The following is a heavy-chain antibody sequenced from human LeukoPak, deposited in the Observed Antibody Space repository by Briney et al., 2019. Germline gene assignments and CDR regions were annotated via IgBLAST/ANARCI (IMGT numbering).Heavy chain of an antibody. Sequence: GGSLRLSCAASGFTFSSYAMSWGRQAPGKGLEWVSAIDGGGVSKYYADSVKGRFTISRDNSKNTLYLQMNSLRAEDTAVYYCAKSLPPNTPLGNWGQGTLVTVSS. CDR1: GFTFSSYA. CDR3: AKSLPPNTPLGN. D-gene: IGHD2-2*02. J-gene: IGHJ4*02. CDR2: IDGGGVSK. V-gene: IGHV3-23*01.